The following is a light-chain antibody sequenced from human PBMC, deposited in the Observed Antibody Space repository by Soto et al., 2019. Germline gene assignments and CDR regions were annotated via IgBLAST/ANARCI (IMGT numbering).Light chain of an antibody. CDR3: QQYNNWPPWA. CDR1: QNVRSN. CDR2: DAS. Sequence: EVVMTQSPVTLSVSPGQRATLSCRASQNVRSNLAWYQQKNGLAPRLLIYDASSRATGIPVRFSASGSGTEFTLTISSLQPEDVAIYYCQQYNNWPPWAFGQGTKVEI. J-gene: IGKJ1*01. V-gene: IGKV3-15*01.